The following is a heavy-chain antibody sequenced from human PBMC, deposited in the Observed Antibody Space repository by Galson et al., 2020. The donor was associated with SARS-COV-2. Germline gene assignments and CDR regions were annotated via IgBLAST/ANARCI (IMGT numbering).Heavy chain of an antibody. J-gene: IGHJ4*02. CDR1: GFTFSSYA. CDR2: ISGSGGST. V-gene: IGHV3-23*01. CDR3: AKTPPRRTSRSLYYFDY. D-gene: IGHD2-2*01. Sequence: GGSLRLSCAASGFTFSSYAMSWVRQAPGKGLEWVSAISGSGGSTYYADSVKGRFTISRDNSKNTLYLQMNSLRAEDTAVYYCAKTPPRRTSRSLYYFDYWGQGTLVTVSS.